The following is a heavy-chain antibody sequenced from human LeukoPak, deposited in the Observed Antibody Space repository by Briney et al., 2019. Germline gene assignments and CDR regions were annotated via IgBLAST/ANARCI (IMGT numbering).Heavy chain of an antibody. Sequence: SVKVSCKASGGTFSSYAISWVRQAPGQGLEWMGVIIPIFGTANYAQKFQGRVTITADESTSTAYMELSSLRSEDTAVYYCAIRDDIVVVPAVLISSSYYYYYYYMDVWGKGTTVTVSS. J-gene: IGHJ6*03. CDR3: AIRDDIVVVPAVLISSSYYYYYYYMDV. CDR1: GGTFSSYA. CDR2: IIPIFGTA. V-gene: IGHV1-69*13. D-gene: IGHD2-2*01.